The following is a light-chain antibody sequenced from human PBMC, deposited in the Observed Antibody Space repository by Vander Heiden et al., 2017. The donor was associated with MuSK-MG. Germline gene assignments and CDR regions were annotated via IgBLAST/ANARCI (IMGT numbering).Light chain of an antibody. CDR1: SSDVGGYNY. V-gene: IGLV2-14*01. CDR3: SSYTSSSTLGGV. Sequence: QSALTQPASVSGSPGQSITISCTGTSSDVGGYNYVSWYQQHPGKAPKLMIYEVSNRPSGVSNRFSGSKSGNTASLTISGLQAEDEADYYGSSYTSSSTLGGVFGGGTKLTVL. CDR2: EVS. J-gene: IGLJ2*01.